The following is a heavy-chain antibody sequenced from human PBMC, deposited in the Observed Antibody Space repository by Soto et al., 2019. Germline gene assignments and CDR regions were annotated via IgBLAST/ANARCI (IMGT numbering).Heavy chain of an antibody. J-gene: IGHJ4*02. CDR3: ARVLWGSSWYSSGFDY. D-gene: IGHD6-13*01. Sequence: QVQLQQWGAGLLKPSETLSLTCAVSGGSSIGYHWSWIRQPPGKGQGGIGEVKHSGSTNYNASLKSRVTISVDTSKNQFSLKLSSVTAADTAVYYCARVLWGSSWYSSGFDYWGQGTLVTVSS. CDR1: GGSSIGYH. V-gene: IGHV4-34*01. CDR2: VKHSGST.